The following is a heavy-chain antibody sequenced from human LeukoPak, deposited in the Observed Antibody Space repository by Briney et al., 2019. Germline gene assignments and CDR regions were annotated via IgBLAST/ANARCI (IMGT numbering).Heavy chain of an antibody. Sequence: SETLSLTCTVSGYSISSGYYWGWIRQPPGKGLEWIGSIYHSGSTYYNPSLKSRVTISVDTSKNQFSLKLSSVTAADTAVYYCATPRAGYWGQGTLVTVSS. V-gene: IGHV4-38-2*02. D-gene: IGHD3-10*01. CDR2: IYHSGST. J-gene: IGHJ4*02. CDR1: GYSISSGYY. CDR3: ATPRAGY.